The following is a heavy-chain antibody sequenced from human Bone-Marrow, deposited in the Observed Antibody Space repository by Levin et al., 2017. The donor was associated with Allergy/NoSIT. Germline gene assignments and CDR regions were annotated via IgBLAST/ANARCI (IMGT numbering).Heavy chain of an antibody. J-gene: IGHJ4*02. CDR1: GYTFMSYW. CDR3: ARGRGSSWYSYFDL. CDR2: IFPGDSDT. D-gene: IGHD6-13*01. V-gene: IGHV5-51*01. Sequence: GESLKISCKGSGYTFMSYWIGWVRQKPGKGLEWIGIIFPGDSDTRYSPSFQGQVTISADKSTKSAYLQWRSLKAADTATYYCARGRGSSWYSYFDLWGQGSLVTVSS.